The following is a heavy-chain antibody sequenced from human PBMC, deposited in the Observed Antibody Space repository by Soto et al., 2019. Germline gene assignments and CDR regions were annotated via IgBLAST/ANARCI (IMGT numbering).Heavy chain of an antibody. CDR1: GGSISSGGYY. V-gene: IGHV4-31*03. Sequence: QVQLQESGPGLVKPSQTLSLTCTVSGGSISSGGYYWSWIRQHPGRGREWMGHIYYSGSTSYNPSLKSRVTISVDTSKNQFSLKLSSVTAADTAVYYCARDRSSMVRGEGRNWFDPWGQGTLVTVSS. J-gene: IGHJ5*02. D-gene: IGHD3-10*01. CDR3: ARDRSSMVRGEGRNWFDP. CDR2: IYYSGST.